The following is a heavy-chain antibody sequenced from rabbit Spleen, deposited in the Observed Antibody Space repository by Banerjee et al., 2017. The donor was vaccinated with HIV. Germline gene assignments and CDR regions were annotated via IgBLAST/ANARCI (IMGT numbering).Heavy chain of an antibody. CDR1: GFSFSDRDV. D-gene: IGHD2-1*01. J-gene: IGHJ4*01. Sequence: QSLEESGGDLVQPEGSLTLTCKASGFSFSDRDVMCWVRQAPGKGLEWIACINASTAKPVYATWASGRFTISRTSSTTVTLRMTSLTAADRATYFCARDLVGVIGWNFYLWGPGTLVTVS. CDR2: INASTAKP. V-gene: IGHV1S40*01. CDR3: ARDLVGVIGWNFYL.